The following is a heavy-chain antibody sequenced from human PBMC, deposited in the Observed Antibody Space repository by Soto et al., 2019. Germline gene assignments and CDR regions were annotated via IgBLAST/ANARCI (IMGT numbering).Heavy chain of an antibody. Sequence: VASVKVSCKASGYTFTRYGISWVRQAPGQGLEWMGWISAYNGNTNYAQKLQGRVTMTTDTSTSTAYMELRSLRSDDTAVYYCARDGEYYYGSGRYGMDGWGQGTTVTVSS. J-gene: IGHJ6*02. CDR3: ARDGEYYYGSGRYGMDG. V-gene: IGHV1-18*01. CDR1: GYTFTRYG. D-gene: IGHD3-10*01. CDR2: ISAYNGNT.